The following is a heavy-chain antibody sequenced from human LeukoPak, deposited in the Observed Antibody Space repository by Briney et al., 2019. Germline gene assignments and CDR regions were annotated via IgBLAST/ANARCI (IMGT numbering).Heavy chain of an antibody. CDR3: AKGSRGIAAGLFDY. D-gene: IGHD6-13*01. Sequence: GGSLRLSCAASGFTFSSYSMNWVRQAPGKGLEWVSSISSSSSYIYYADSVKGRFTISRDNAKNSLYLQMNSLRAEDTAVYYCAKGSRGIAAGLFDYWGPGTLVTVSS. V-gene: IGHV3-21*01. CDR2: ISSSSSYI. CDR1: GFTFSSYS. J-gene: IGHJ4*02.